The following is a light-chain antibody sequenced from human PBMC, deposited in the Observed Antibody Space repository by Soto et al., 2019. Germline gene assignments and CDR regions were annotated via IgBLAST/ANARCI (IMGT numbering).Light chain of an antibody. J-gene: IGLJ3*02. CDR3: QSYDSSLSGSL. V-gene: IGLV1-40*01. Sequence: QSVLTQPPSLSEAPGQRVTISCTGSSSNIGAGYDVHWYQQLPGTAPKLLIYGNNNRPSGVPDRFSGSKSSTSASLAIAGLQAEDEGDYYCQSYDSSLSGSLFGGGTKLTVL. CDR2: GNN. CDR1: SSNIGAGYD.